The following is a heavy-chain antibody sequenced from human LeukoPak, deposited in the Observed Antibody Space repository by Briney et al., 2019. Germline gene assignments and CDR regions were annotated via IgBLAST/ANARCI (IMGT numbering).Heavy chain of an antibody. CDR1: GYTFTGYY. V-gene: IGHV1-8*02. CDR3: ARVIDYYYYGMDV. CDR2: MNPNSGNT. J-gene: IGHJ6*02. Sequence: ASVKVSCKASGYTFTGYYMHWVRQATGQGLEWMGWMNPNSGNTGYAQKFQGRVTMTRNTSISTAYMELSSLRSEDTAVYYCARVIDYYYYGMDVWGQGTTVTVSS.